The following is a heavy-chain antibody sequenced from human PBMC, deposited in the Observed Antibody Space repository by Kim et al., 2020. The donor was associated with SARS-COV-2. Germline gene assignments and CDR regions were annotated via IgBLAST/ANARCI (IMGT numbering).Heavy chain of an antibody. Sequence: NGNTKYSQKFQGRVTITRDTSASTAYMELSSLRSEDTAVYYCARGHSGSYWGQGTLVTVSS. V-gene: IGHV1-3*01. CDR2: NGNT. D-gene: IGHD1-26*01. CDR3: ARGHSGSY. J-gene: IGHJ4*02.